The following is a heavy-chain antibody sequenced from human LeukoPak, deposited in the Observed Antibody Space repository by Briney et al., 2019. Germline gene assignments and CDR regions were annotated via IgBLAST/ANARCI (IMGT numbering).Heavy chain of an antibody. J-gene: IGHJ6*02. Sequence: GASVKVSCKVCGYTLTELSMHWVRQAPGKGLEWMGGFDPEDGETIYAQKFQGRVTMTEDTSTDTAYMELSSLTSEDTAVYYCATSSRLYCSGGSCYYYYGMDVWGQGTTVTVSS. D-gene: IGHD2-15*01. CDR1: GYTLTELS. V-gene: IGHV1-24*01. CDR3: ATSSRLYCSGGSCYYYYGMDV. CDR2: FDPEDGET.